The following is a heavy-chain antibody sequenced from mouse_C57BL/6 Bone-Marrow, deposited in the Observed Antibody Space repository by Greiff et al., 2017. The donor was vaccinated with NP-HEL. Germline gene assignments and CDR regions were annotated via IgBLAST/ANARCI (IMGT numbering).Heavy chain of an antibody. D-gene: IGHD2-5*01. J-gene: IGHJ4*01. CDR3: ASGAYYSNYDYAMDY. CDR1: GYSITSDY. Sequence: EVQLVESGPGLAKPSQTLSLTCSVTGYSITSDYWNWIRKFPGNKLEYMGYISYSGSTYYNPSLKSRISITRDTSKNQYYLQLNSVTTEDTATYYCASGAYYSNYDYAMDYWGQGTSVTVSS. V-gene: IGHV3-8*01. CDR2: ISYSGST.